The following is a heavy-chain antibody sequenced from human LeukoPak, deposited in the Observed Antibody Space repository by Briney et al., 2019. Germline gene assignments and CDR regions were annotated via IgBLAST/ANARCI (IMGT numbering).Heavy chain of an antibody. D-gene: IGHD3-16*01. CDR1: GFTFSSYG. CDR2: ISYDGTNQ. Sequence: GRSLRLSCVASGFTFSSYGIHWVRQAPGKGLEWVAVISYDGTNQYYADSVKGRFTISRDNSKNTLYLQMNRLKAEDPAVYYCAKDKGGGYGNDAFDIWGRGTMVTVSS. CDR3: AKDKGGGYGNDAFDI. J-gene: IGHJ3*02. V-gene: IGHV3-30*18.